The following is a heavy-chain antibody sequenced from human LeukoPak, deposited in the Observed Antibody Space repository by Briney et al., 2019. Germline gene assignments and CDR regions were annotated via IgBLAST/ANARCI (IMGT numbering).Heavy chain of an antibody. D-gene: IGHD3-22*01. V-gene: IGHV4-59*01. J-gene: IGHJ5*02. CDR2: IYYSGST. Sequence: SETLSLTCTVSGGSISSYYWSWIRQPPGKGLEWIGYIYYSGSTNYNPSLKSRVTISVDTSKNQFSLKLSSVTAADTAVYYCARGGGPHSWLFDPWGQGTLVTVSS. CDR3: ARGGGPHSWLFDP. CDR1: GGSISSYY.